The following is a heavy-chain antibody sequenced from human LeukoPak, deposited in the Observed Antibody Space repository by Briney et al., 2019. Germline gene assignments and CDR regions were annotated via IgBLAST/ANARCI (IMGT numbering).Heavy chain of an antibody. J-gene: IGHJ4*02. CDR1: GGSISSSSYY. CDR2: IYYSGST. D-gene: IGHD2-2*02. V-gene: IGHV4-39*01. Sequence: PSETLSLTCTVSGGSISSSSYYWGWIRQPPGKGLEWIGSIYYSGSTYYNPSLKSRVTISVDTSKNQFSLKLSSVTAADTAVYYWGRLESFLGSTSCYTHFDYGGREPVVTVPS. CDR3: GRLESFLGSTSCYTHFDY.